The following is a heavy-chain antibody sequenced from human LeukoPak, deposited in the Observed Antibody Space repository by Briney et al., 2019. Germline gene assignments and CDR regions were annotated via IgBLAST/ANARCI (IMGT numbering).Heavy chain of an antibody. CDR2: IWYDGSNK. Sequence: GGSLRLSCAASGFTFSSYGMHWVRQAPGKGLEWVADIWYDGSNKYYADSVKGRFTIYRDNSKNTLYLQMNSLRAEDTAVYYCAKDPKSYYYMDVWGKGTTVTVSS. CDR3: AKDPKSYYYMDV. V-gene: IGHV3-33*06. J-gene: IGHJ6*03. CDR1: GFTFSSYG.